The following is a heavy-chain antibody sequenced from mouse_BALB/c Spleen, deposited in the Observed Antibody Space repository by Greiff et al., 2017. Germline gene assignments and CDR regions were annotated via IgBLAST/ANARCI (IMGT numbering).Heavy chain of an antibody. CDR3: ARRDYYGYLDY. J-gene: IGHJ4*01. Sequence: EVKLMESGPGLVKPSQSLSLTCTVTGYSITSDYAWNWIRQFPGNKLEWMGYLSYSGSTSYNPSLKSRISITRDTSKNQFFLQLNSVTTEDTATYYCARRDYYGYLDYWGQGTSVTVSS. CDR1: GYSITSDYA. D-gene: IGHD1-2*01. V-gene: IGHV3-2*02. CDR2: LSYSGST.